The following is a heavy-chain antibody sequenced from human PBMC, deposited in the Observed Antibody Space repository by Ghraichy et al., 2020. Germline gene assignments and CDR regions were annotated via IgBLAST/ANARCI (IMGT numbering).Heavy chain of an antibody. CDR2: IGLAGDT. J-gene: IGHJ6*02. CDR3: ARDKYGMDV. V-gene: IGHV3-13*01. Sequence: GGSLRLSCAASGFTLTEYDLHWVRQPPGKGLEWVSAIGLAGDTYYAASVKGRFTISRDHTNNSLYLQMHSLRVGDTAVYYCARDKYGMDVWGQGTTIIVS. CDR1: GFTLTEYD.